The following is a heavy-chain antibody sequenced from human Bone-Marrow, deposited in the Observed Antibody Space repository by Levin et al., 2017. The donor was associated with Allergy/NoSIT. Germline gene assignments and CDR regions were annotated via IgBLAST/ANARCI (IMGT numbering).Heavy chain of an antibody. J-gene: IGHJ4*02. Sequence: GESLKISCAASGFTFSSYAMSWVRQAPGKGLEWVSAISGSGGSTYYADSVKGRFTISRDNSKNTLYLQMNSLRAVDTAVYYCAKFVSTSCSRGCYFDYWGQGTLVTVSS. CDR3: AKFVSTSCSRGCYFDY. D-gene: IGHD2-2*01. CDR2: ISGSGGST. CDR1: GFTFSSYA. V-gene: IGHV3-23*01.